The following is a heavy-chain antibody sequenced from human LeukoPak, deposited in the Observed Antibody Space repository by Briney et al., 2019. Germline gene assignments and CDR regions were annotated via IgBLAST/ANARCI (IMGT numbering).Heavy chain of an antibody. CDR2: ISHSGTT. CDR1: GGSITNYY. Sequence: SETLSLTCTVSGGSITNYYWSWLRQPPGKKLEWIGYISHSGTTSYNPSLKSRVTISIDTSKNQFSLKLSSVTAADTAVYYCARSFTTYTIYFDYWGQGTLVTVSS. J-gene: IGHJ4*02. CDR3: ARSFTTYTIYFDY. D-gene: IGHD2-2*02. V-gene: IGHV4-59*01.